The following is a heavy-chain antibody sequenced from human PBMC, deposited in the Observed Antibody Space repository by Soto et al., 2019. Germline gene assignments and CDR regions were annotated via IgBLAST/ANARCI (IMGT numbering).Heavy chain of an antibody. D-gene: IGHD6-6*01. V-gene: IGHV4-34*01. Sequence: SETLSLTCAVYGGSFSGYYWSWIRQPPGKGLEWIGEINHSGSTNYNPSLKSRVTISVDTSKNQFSLKLSSVTAADTAVYYGARGYSSSSKPQDYWGQGTLVTVSS. CDR1: GGSFSGYY. J-gene: IGHJ4*02. CDR2: INHSGST. CDR3: ARGYSSSSKPQDY.